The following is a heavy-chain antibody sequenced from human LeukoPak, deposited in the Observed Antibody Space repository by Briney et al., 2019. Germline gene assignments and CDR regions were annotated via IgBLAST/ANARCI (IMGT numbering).Heavy chain of an antibody. CDR1: GFTFSSYA. CDR3: VRGGNYYDY. D-gene: IGHD5-12*01. J-gene: IGHJ4*02. CDR2: IKENGNEK. Sequence: PGGSLRLSCAASGFTFSSYAMTWVRQAPGKGPEWVANIKENGNEKNYVDSVKGRFTISRDNAENLLFLQMNSLRAEDTAIYYCVRGGNYYDYWGQGTLLTVSS. V-gene: IGHV3-7*04.